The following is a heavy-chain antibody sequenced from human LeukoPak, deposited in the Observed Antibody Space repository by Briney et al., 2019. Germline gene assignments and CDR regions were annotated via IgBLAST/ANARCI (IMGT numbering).Heavy chain of an antibody. D-gene: IGHD2-2*01. CDR1: GGSISSGSYY. CDR3: AREGRIVVVPAAMDPEGGGYYYYYMDV. J-gene: IGHJ6*03. CDR2: IYTSGST. V-gene: IGHV4-61*02. Sequence: SETLSLTCTVSGGSISSGSYYWSWIRQPAGKGLEWIGRIYTSGSTNYNPSLKSRVTISVDTSKNQFSLKLSSVTAADTAVYYCAREGRIVVVPAAMDPEGGGYYYYYMDVWGKGTTVTISS.